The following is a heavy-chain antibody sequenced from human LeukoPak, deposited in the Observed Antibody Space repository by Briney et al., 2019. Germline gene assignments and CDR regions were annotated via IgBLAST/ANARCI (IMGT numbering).Heavy chain of an antibody. CDR2: ISAYNGNT. CDR1: GGTFISYA. J-gene: IGHJ4*02. V-gene: IGHV1-18*01. CDR3: ARVKQQLVDY. Sequence: ASVKVSCKASGGTFISYAISWVRQAPGQGLGWMGWISAYNGNTNYAQKLQGRVTMTTDTSTSTAYMELRSLRSDDTAVYYCARVKQQLVDYWGQGTLVTVSS. D-gene: IGHD6-13*01.